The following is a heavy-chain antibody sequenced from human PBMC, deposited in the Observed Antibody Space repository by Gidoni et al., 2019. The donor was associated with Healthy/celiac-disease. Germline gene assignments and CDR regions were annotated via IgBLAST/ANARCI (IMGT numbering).Heavy chain of an antibody. CDR2: IYWDDDK. D-gene: IGHD7-27*01. CDR3: AHSIESLGIDY. J-gene: IGHJ4*02. V-gene: IGHV2-5*02. Sequence: QLTLHESVPTLVKPTQTLTLTCTFSGFSLSTSGVGVGWLRQPPGKALEWLALIYWDDDKRYSPALKSRLTITKDASKNQVVLTMTNMDPVETATYYCAHSIESLGIDYWGQGTLVTVSS. CDR1: GFSLSTSGVG.